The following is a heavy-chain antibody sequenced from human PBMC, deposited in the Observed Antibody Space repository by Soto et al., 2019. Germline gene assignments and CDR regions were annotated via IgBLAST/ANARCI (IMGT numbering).Heavy chain of an antibody. J-gene: IGHJ6*03. Sequence: SETLSLTCTVSGGSISSYYWSWIRQPPGKGLEWIGYIYYSGSTNYNPSLKSRVTISVDTSKNQFSLKLSSVTAAGTAVYYCASRNIGSGPYYYYMDVWGKGTTVTVSS. CDR2: IYYSGST. D-gene: IGHD6-25*01. CDR1: GGSISSYY. CDR3: ASRNIGSGPYYYYMDV. V-gene: IGHV4-59*01.